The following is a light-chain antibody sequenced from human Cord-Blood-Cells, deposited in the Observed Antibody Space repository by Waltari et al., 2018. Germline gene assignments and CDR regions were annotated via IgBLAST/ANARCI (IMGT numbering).Light chain of an antibody. CDR3: QQYGSSPFT. CDR1: QSVSSSY. Sequence: EIVLTQSPGTLSLSPGERATLSCRASQSVSSSYLAWYQQKPGQAPRLLTYGASSMATGIPDRFSGSGSGTDFTLTISRLEPEDFAVDYCQQYGSSPFTFGPGTKVDIK. V-gene: IGKV3-20*01. CDR2: GAS. J-gene: IGKJ3*01.